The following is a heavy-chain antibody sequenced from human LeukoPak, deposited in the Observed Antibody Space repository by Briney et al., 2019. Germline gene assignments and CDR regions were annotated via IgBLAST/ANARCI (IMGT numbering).Heavy chain of an antibody. D-gene: IGHD1-26*01. CDR3: ARDGESYYDLDY. CDR2: INAGNGNT. J-gene: IGHJ4*02. Sequence: ASVKVSCKASGYTFTSYAMHWVRQTPGQRLEWMGWINAGNGNTKYSQKFQGRVTITRDTSASTAYMELSSLRSEDTAVYYCARDGESYYDLDYWGQGTLVTVSS. CDR1: GYTFTSYA. V-gene: IGHV1-3*01.